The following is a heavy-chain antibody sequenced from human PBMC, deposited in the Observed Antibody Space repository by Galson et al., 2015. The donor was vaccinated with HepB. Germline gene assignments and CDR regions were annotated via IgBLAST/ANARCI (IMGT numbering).Heavy chain of an antibody. D-gene: IGHD4-17*01. J-gene: IGHJ4*02. CDR3: ARVADADYGDHSHFDS. CDR1: GFTFSDYY. V-gene: IGHV3-11*06. Sequence: LRLSCAASGFTFSDYYMSWIRQAPGKGLEWISYISQSGTYTNYADSVKGRFTISRDNAQNSLYLQINSLRAEDTAVYYCARVADADYGDHSHFDSWGQGTLVTVSS. CDR2: ISQSGTYT.